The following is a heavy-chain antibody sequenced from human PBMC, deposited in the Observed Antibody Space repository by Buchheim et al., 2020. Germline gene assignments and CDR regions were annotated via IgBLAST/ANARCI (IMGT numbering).Heavy chain of an antibody. Sequence: QVQLQESSPGLMKPSETLSLTCTVSGGSITGYYWTWIRQPPGKGLEFIGYILYSGTTDYNPSLRSRVTISVDTSKNQFSLSLRSVTPADTAVYYCARLNVLARTQFDYWGQGTL. CDR1: GGSITGYY. CDR3: ARLNVLARTQFDY. V-gene: IGHV4-59*01. CDR2: ILYSGTT. J-gene: IGHJ4*02. D-gene: IGHD2-8*02.